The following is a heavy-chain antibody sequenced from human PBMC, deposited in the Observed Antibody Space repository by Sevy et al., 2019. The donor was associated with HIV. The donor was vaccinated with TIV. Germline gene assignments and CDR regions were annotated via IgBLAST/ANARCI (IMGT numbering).Heavy chain of an antibody. J-gene: IGHJ5*02. Sequence: SETLSLTCTVSGGSISSYYWSWIRQPPGKGLEWIGYIYYSGSTNYNPSLKSRVTISVDTSKNQFSLKLSSLTAADTDVYYCARQDDNWFDPWGPGTLVTVSS. CDR1: GGSISSYY. CDR2: IYYSGST. CDR3: ARQDDNWFDP. V-gene: IGHV4-59*08.